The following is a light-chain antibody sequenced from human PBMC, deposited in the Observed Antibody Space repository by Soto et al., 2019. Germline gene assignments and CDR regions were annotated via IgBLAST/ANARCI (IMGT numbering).Light chain of an antibody. J-gene: IGKJ2*01. CDR2: STS. CDR3: QQYGTLPPRYT. Sequence: VLTQSPDTLSLSPGERATLSCRASQNLSSNYLAWYQQKPGQAPRLLMYSTSTRATGFPDRFSGSVSGTDFTLTISRLEPEDFAVYYCQQYGTLPPRYTFGQGTKLEIK. CDR1: QNLSSNY. V-gene: IGKV3-20*01.